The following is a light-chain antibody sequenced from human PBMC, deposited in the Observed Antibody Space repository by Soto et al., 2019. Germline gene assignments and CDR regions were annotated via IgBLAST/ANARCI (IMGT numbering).Light chain of an antibody. Sequence: SGFTQTPGTLSLSPGERATLPCRASQSVSSYLAWYQQKPGQAPRLLIYDASNRATGIPARFSGSGSGTDFTLTISSLEPEDFAVYYCQQRSNWSITFGQGTRLEIK. CDR2: DAS. J-gene: IGKJ5*01. CDR3: QQRSNWSIT. V-gene: IGKV3-11*01. CDR1: QSVSSY.